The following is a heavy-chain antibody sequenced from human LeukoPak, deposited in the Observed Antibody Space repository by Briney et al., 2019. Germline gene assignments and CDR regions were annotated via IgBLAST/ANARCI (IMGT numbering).Heavy chain of an antibody. CDR1: GGSINSYY. J-gene: IGHJ3*02. D-gene: IGHD2-15*01. V-gene: IGHV4-59*01. CDR3: ARESRGGYCSGGSCYSSDDAFDI. CDR2: ISYSGSA. Sequence: SETLSLTCTVSGGSINSYYWSWIRQPPEKGLEWIGYISYSGSATYNPSLKSRVTISVDTSKNQFSLKLSSVAAADTAVYYCARESRGGYCSGGSCYSSDDAFDIWGQGTMVTVSS.